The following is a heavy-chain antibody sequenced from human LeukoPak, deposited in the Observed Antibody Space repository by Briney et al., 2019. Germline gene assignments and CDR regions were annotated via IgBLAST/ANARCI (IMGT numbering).Heavy chain of an antibody. J-gene: IGHJ4*02. D-gene: IGHD1-26*01. V-gene: IGHV3-30*02. CDR3: AKDYSGSYGYPDY. CDR1: GFTFSSYG. CDR2: IRYDGSNK. Sequence: GGSLRLXCAASGFTFSSYGMHWVRQAPGKGLEWVALIRYDGSNKYYADSVKGRFTISRDNSENTLYLQMNSLSTEDTAVYFCAKDYSGSYGYPDYWGQGTLVTVSS.